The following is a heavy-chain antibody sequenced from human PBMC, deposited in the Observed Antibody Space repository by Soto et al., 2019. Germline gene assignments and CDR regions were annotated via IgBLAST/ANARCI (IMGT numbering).Heavy chain of an antibody. Sequence: QVQLVESGGGVVQPGRSLRLSCAASGFTFSSYGMHWVRQAPGKGLEWVAGIWYDGGNTYYADSVKGRFTSSRDNSNNTLYLQKNSLRAEDTAVYYCAREGLGERRGYGMDVWGQGTTVTVSS. D-gene: IGHD1-1*01. CDR3: AREGLGERRGYGMDV. CDR2: IWYDGGNT. V-gene: IGHV3-33*01. CDR1: GFTFSSYG. J-gene: IGHJ6*02.